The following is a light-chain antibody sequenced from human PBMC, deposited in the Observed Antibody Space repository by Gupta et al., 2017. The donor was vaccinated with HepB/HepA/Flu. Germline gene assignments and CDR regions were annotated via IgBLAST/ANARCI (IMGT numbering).Light chain of an antibody. CDR2: LGS. CDR3: MQALQTPRT. V-gene: IGKV2-28*01. J-gene: IGKJ1*01. Sequence: IVMTQSPLSLPVTPGEPASISCRSSQSLLHSNGYKYLDWYLQKPGQSPQLLIYLGSNRASGVPDRFSGSGSGTDFTLKISRVEAEDVGVYCCMQALQTPRTFGQGTKVEIK. CDR1: QSLLHSNGYKY.